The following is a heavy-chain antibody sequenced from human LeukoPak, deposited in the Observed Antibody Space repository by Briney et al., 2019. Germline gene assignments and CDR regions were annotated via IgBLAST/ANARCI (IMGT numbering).Heavy chain of an antibody. CDR1: GFTFSSYG. Sequence: PGRSLRLSCAASGFTFSSYGMHWVRQAPGKGLEWVAVISYDGSNKYYADSVKGRFTISRDNSKNTLYLQMNSLRAEDTAVYYCAKDLKWELQSDYWGQGTLVTVSS. D-gene: IGHD1-26*01. J-gene: IGHJ4*02. CDR3: AKDLKWELQSDY. CDR2: ISYDGSNK. V-gene: IGHV3-30*18.